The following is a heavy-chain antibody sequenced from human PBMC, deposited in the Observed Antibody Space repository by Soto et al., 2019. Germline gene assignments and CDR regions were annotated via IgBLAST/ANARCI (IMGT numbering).Heavy chain of an antibody. J-gene: IGHJ4*02. Sequence: ASVKVSCKASGYTFTSYGINWVRQAPGQGLEWMVWISAYNGNTHYAQKLQGRVTMTTDTSTSTAYMELRSRRSDVTAVYYCARVQSGYDFAYWGQGTLVTVSS. CDR3: ARVQSGYDFAY. V-gene: IGHV1-18*01. D-gene: IGHD5-12*01. CDR1: GYTFTSYG. CDR2: ISAYNGNT.